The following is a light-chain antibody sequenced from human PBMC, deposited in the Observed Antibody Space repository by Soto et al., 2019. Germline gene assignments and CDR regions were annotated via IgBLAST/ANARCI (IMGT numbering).Light chain of an antibody. CDR2: EVN. CDR3: SSYTTSSTLV. Sequence: QSALTQPASVSGSPGQPITISCTGTSSDVGGYNYVSWYQQHTGKAPKLMIYEVNNRPAGVSNRFSGSKSGNTASLTISGLQAEDEADYYCSSYTTSSTLVFGTGTRSPS. CDR1: SSDVGGYNY. V-gene: IGLV2-14*01. J-gene: IGLJ1*01.